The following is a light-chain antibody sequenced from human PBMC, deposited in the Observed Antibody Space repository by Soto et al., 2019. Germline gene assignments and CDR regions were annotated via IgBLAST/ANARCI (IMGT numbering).Light chain of an antibody. Sequence: HYPATLSLSPGERASLSCRASQSVDGYLAWYQQKPGQPPRLLFYDASNRATGIPARFSAFGSGTDFTLTISALEPEDFAVYYCQQRSNWPLTFGGGTKVDIK. CDR2: DAS. CDR1: QSVDGY. V-gene: IGKV3-11*01. CDR3: QQRSNWPLT. J-gene: IGKJ4*01.